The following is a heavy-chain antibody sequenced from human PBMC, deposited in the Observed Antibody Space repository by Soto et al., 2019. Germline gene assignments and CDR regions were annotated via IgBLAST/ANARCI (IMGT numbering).Heavy chain of an antibody. CDR1: GFTFSSYA. J-gene: IGHJ6*02. V-gene: IGHV3-30-3*01. D-gene: IGHD6-19*01. CDR2: ISYDGSNK. CDR3: ARDSSGPLDDNPRDYYYYGMDV. Sequence: QVQLVESGGGVVQPGRSLRLSCAASGFTFSSYAMHWVRQAPGKGLEWVAVISYDGSNKYYADSVKGRFTISRDNSKNTLYLQMNSLSAEDTDVYYCARDSSGPLDDNPRDYYYYGMDVWGQGTTVPVSS.